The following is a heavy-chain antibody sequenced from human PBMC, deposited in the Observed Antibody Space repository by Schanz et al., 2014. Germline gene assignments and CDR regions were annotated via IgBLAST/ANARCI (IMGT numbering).Heavy chain of an antibody. V-gene: IGHV3-23*04. CDR2: ISGSGGST. CDR3: AKDHAGSDILTALGN. Sequence: VQLAESGGGLVQPGGSLRLSCAASGFTFTNYAMTWVRQAPGKGLEWVSGISGSGGSTYDADSVKGRFTISRDNSKNTLYLQMNSLRAEDTAVYYCAKDHAGSDILTALGNWGQGTLVTVSS. CDR1: GFTFTNYA. D-gene: IGHD3-9*01. J-gene: IGHJ4*02.